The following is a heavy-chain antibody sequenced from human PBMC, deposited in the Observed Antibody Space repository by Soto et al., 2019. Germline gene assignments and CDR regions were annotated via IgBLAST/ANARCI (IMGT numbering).Heavy chain of an antibody. V-gene: IGHV1-18*01. CDR3: AKLYCSGGSCYGWFDT. CDR1: GYTFTSYG. Sequence: QVQLVQSGAEVKKPGASVKVSCKASGYTFTSYGISWVRQAPGQGLEWMGWINGYNGNTNYAQKVQGRVTMTTDRSTSTAYMELRSLRSDDTAVYYCAKLYCSGGSCYGWFDTWVQGTLVTVSS. CDR2: INGYNGNT. J-gene: IGHJ5*02. D-gene: IGHD2-15*01.